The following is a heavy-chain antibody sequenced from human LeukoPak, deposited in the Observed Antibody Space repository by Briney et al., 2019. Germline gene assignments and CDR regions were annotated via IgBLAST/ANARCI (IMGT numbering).Heavy chain of an antibody. V-gene: IGHV4-4*02. CDR2: ICHSGAT. Sequence: SETLSLTCAVSGGSISSSSSNCWTWVRQPPGKGLEWIGEICHSGATNYNPSLKSRVTMLLDKSKNQFSLKLNSVTAADTAVYYCARNGGNSDFDYWGQGTLVTVSS. D-gene: IGHD4-23*01. CDR1: GGSISSSSSNC. CDR3: ARNGGNSDFDY. J-gene: IGHJ4*02.